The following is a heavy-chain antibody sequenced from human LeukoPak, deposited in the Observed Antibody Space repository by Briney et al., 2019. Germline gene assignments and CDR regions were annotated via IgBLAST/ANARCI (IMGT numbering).Heavy chain of an antibody. V-gene: IGHV4-30-4*02. J-gene: IGHJ4*02. D-gene: IGHD3-3*01. CDR3: VAYSPYDSWGAF. CDR1: GDSLNIGGYY. CDR2: IF. Sequence: SETLSLTCAVSGDSLNIGGYYWSWIRQPPGKGLEWIGYIFYSPSLKSRLTISLDMSNDQFSLKLTSVTAADTAVYYCVAYSPYDSWGAFWGQGILVTVSS.